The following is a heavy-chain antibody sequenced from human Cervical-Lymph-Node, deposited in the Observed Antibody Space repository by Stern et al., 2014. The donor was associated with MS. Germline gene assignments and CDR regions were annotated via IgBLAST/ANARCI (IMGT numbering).Heavy chain of an antibody. V-gene: IGHV1-69*01. D-gene: IGHD5/OR15-5a*01. CDR2: IIPIFGTA. CDR3: ARGSTIITDYFDY. CDR1: GGTFSSYA. J-gene: IGHJ4*02. Sequence: QVQLVESGAEVKKPGSSVKVSCKASGGTFSSYAISWVRQAPGQGLEWMGGIIPIFGTADYAQKFQGRVTITADESTSTAYMELTSLRSEDTALYYCARGSTIITDYFDYWGQGTLVTVSS.